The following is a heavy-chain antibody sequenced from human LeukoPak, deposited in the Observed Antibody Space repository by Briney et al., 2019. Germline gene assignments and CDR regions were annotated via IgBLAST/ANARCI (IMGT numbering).Heavy chain of an antibody. D-gene: IGHD4-23*01. Sequence: SETLSLTCTVSGGSISSYYWSWIRQPPGKGLEWIGYIYCSGSTNYNPSLKSRVTISVDTSKNQFSLKLSSVTAADTAVYYCARLRWQYYYYYGMDVWGQGTTVTVSS. CDR1: GGSISSYY. J-gene: IGHJ6*02. CDR2: IYCSGST. CDR3: ARLRWQYYYYYGMDV. V-gene: IGHV4-59*08.